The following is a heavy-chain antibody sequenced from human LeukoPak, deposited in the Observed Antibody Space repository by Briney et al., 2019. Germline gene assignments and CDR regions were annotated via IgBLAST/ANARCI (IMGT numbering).Heavy chain of an antibody. Sequence: GGSLTLSCAASGFTFSTYWMHWVRQAPGKGLVWVSRVRPEGTTTAYADSVKGRFTISRDNAKNTLFLQMNSLSAEDTAVYYCARDLDWILFDYWGQGTLVTVSS. V-gene: IGHV3-74*03. CDR3: ARDLDWILFDY. CDR1: GFTFSTYW. D-gene: IGHD3-9*01. CDR2: VRPEGTTT. J-gene: IGHJ4*02.